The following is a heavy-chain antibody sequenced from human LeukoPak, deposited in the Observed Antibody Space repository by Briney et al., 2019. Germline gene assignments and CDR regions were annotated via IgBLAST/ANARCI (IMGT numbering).Heavy chain of an antibody. J-gene: IGHJ4*02. Sequence: ASVRVSCKASGYTFTSYGISRVRQAPGQGLEWMGWISAYNGNTNYAQKLQGRVTMTTDTSTSTAYMELRSLRSDDTAVYYCARDRGYYDFWSGYPVGYFDYWGQGTLVTVSS. D-gene: IGHD3-3*01. CDR2: ISAYNGNT. CDR1: GYTFTSYG. CDR3: ARDRGYYDFWSGYPVGYFDY. V-gene: IGHV1-18*01.